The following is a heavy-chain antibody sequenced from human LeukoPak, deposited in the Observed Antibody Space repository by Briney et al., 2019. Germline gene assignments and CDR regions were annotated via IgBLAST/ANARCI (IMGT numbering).Heavy chain of an antibody. CDR2: IIPIFGTA. Sequence: SVKVSCKASGGTFISYAISWVRQAPGQGLEWMGGIIPIFGTANYAQKFQGRVTITADESTSTAYMELGSLRSEDTAVYYCASSSLTGGSTYYFDYWGQGTLVTVSS. J-gene: IGHJ4*02. CDR1: GGTFISYA. D-gene: IGHD6-13*01. V-gene: IGHV1-69*01. CDR3: ASSSLTGGSTYYFDY.